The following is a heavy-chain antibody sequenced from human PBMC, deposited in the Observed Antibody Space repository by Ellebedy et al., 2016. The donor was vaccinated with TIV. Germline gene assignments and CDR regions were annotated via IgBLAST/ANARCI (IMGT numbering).Heavy chain of an antibody. J-gene: IGHJ6*02. V-gene: IGHV3-7*03. CDR1: GFTFSSYW. D-gene: IGHD3-22*01. CDR3: ARDGGYHVSSGFFYYGMDV. CDR2: IKQDGSEK. Sequence: PGGSLRLSCAASGFTFSSYWMSWVRQAPGKGLEWVANIKQDGSEKYYVDSVKGRFTISRDKAKNSLYLQLSSPRGEDTAVYYCARDGGYHVSSGFFYYGMDVWGQGTTVTVSS.